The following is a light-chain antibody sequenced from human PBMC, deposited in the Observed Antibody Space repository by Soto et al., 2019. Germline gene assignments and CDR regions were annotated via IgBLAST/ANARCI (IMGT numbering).Light chain of an antibody. CDR3: MQTLQTRT. J-gene: IGKJ1*01. CDR2: MGS. Sequence: DIVMTQSPLSLPVTPGEPASISCRSSQSLLYSNGYNYLDWYLQKPGQSPQLLIYMGSNRASGVPDRFSGSGSGTDCTLKISRVEAEDVGIYYCMQTLQTRTFGQGTEVEIK. V-gene: IGKV2-28*01. CDR1: QSLLYSNGYNY.